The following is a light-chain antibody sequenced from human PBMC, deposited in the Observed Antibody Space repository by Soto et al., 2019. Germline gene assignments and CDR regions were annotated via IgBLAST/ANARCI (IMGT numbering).Light chain of an antibody. CDR3: QQYNTGPPMGT. CDR1: QSVNIN. CDR2: GAS. V-gene: IGKV3-15*01. Sequence: EIVMTQSPATLSVSPGERATLSCRASQSVNINLAWYQQKPGQAPRLLIQGASTRATGTPARFSGSGSGTEFTLTISSLQSEDFAVYYCQQYNTGPPMGTFGGGTKVEIK. J-gene: IGKJ4*01.